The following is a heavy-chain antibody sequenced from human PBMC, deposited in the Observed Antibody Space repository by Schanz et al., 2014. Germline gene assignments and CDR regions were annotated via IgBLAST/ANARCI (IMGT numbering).Heavy chain of an antibody. Sequence: QVQLVQSGAEVKKPGSSVKVSCTASGGTFSSYTISWIRQAPGQGLEWMGRIIPVLAIADYAQKFQGRVTNTADKSTSTASMELSSLRSEDTAVYYCARGPSQGYSYGHNIGAYYYGMDVWGQGTTVIVSS. CDR2: IIPVLAIA. J-gene: IGHJ6*02. D-gene: IGHD5-18*01. CDR1: GGTFSSYT. CDR3: ARGPSQGYSYGHNIGAYYYGMDV. V-gene: IGHV1-69*02.